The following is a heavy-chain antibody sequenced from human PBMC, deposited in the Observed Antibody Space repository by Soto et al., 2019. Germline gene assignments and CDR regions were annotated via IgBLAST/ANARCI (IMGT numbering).Heavy chain of an antibody. CDR1: GVTFSSSA. CDR3: AKDRHYPRDYFHY. CDR2: VSANGQGI. Sequence: EVQLLESGGGLVQPGWSLRLSCAASGVTFSSSAISWVRQAPGKGLEWVSAVSANGQGIYYADSVRGRFTISRDNSKNTVCLHMASLSAEDTAVYYCAKDRHYPRDYFHYWGQGTLVTVSS. V-gene: IGHV3-23*01. J-gene: IGHJ4*02. D-gene: IGHD3-10*01.